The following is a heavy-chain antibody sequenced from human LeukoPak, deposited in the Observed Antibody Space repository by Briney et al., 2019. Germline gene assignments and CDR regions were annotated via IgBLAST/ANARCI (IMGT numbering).Heavy chain of an antibody. V-gene: IGHV3-7*01. CDR3: ARDCGGDCNSDF. Sequence: GGSLRLSCAASGFTFCTYWMSWVRQAPGKGLEWVAHIKQDGSGKYDMSSVKGRVTIYRDNAKNTLFLQMNSLRAEDTAVCYCARDCGGDCNSDFWGQGTLVTVSS. CDR1: GFTFCTYW. CDR2: IKQDGSGK. D-gene: IGHD2-21*02. J-gene: IGHJ4*02.